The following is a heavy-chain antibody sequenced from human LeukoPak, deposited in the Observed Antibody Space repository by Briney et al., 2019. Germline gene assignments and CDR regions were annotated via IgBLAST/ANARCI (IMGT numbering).Heavy chain of an antibody. CDR1: GYTFTSYG. Sequence: ASVKVSCKASGYTFTSYGISWVRQAPGQGLEWMGWISAYNGNTNYAQKLQGRVTMTTDTSTSTAYMEPRSLRSDDTAVYYCARDLASSSWFSGSYYAFDYWGQGTLVTVSS. D-gene: IGHD1-26*01. V-gene: IGHV1-18*01. CDR2: ISAYNGNT. CDR3: ARDLASSSWFSGSYYAFDY. J-gene: IGHJ4*02.